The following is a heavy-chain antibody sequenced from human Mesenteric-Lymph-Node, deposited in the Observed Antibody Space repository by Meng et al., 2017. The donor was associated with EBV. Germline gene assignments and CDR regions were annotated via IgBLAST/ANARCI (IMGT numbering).Heavy chain of an antibody. D-gene: IGHD2-15*01. CDR3: ARGEAVVVAATGEDFDY. J-gene: IGHJ4*02. CDR1: GYNFTDYG. Sequence: QVLLVQSVPEVKRPGASVKVSCQASGYNFTDYGFTWVRQAPGQGLEWMGWISAYNGNTNYAQKLQGRVTMTTDTSTSTGYMELRSLRSDDTAVYYCARGEAVVVAATGEDFDYWGQGTLVTVSS. CDR2: ISAYNGNT. V-gene: IGHV1-18*01.